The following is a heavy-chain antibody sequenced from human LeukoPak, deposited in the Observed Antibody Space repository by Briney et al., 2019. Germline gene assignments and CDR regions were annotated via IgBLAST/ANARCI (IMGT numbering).Heavy chain of an antibody. J-gene: IGHJ3*02. V-gene: IGHV3-30*02. D-gene: IGHD3-22*01. CDR1: GFIFNNYA. Sequence: PGGSLRLSCAASGFIFNNYAMNWVRQAPGKGLEWLSSIRYDGDDQSYADSVKGRFTISRDNSKNTLYLQMNSLRAEDTAVYYCARGTRYYDSSGSDAFDIWGQGTMVTVSS. CDR2: IRYDGDDQ. CDR3: ARGTRYYDSSGSDAFDI.